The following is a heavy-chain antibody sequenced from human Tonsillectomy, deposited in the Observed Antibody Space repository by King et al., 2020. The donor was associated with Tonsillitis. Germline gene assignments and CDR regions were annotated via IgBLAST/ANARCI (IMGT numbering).Heavy chain of an antibody. CDR1: GGSISSGSSY. J-gene: IGHJ4*02. V-gene: IGHV4-39*07. D-gene: IGHD5-18*01. CDR2: ISYSGTT. Sequence: QLQESGPGLVKPSETLSLTCTVSGGSISSGSSYWGWIRQPPGKGLEWIGTISYSGTTRYNPSLKSRDTILVDTSQNQFSLTLSSVTAADTAVYYCARWAGYSYGPGGLDYWGQGTLVTVSS. CDR3: ARWAGYSYGPGGLDY.